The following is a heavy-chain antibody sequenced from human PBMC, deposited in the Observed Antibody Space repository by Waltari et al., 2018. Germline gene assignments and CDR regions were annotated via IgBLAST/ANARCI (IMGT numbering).Heavy chain of an antibody. CDR1: GYTFIDYY. J-gene: IGHJ3*01. D-gene: IGHD3-3*02. Sequence: QVQLAQSGAEVGKPGASVKVPYRASGYTFIDYYIHWVREAPGQGLEWMGSSNTNMGYISYAQRFEGRVTMTRETSIRKAYMELGDLGSDDTAMYYCARDIIGVGGTEDAFDVWGQGTLVTVSS. CDR3: ARDIIGVGGTEDAFDV. V-gene: IGHV1-2*02. CDR2: SNTNMGYI.